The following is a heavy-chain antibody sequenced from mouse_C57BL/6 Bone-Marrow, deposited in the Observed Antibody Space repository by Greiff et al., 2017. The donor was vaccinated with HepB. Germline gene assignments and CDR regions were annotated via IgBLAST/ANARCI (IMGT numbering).Heavy chain of an antibody. J-gene: IGHJ2*01. CDR3: ARGRGTD. CDR1: GYSITSGYY. V-gene: IGHV3-6*01. CDR2: ISYDGSN. D-gene: IGHD3-3*01. Sequence: DVQLVESGPGLVKPSQSLSLTCSVTGYSITSGYYWNWIRQFPGNKLEWMGYISYDGSNNYNPSLKNRISITRDTSKNQFFLKLNSVTTEDTATYYCARGRGTDWGQGTTLTVSS.